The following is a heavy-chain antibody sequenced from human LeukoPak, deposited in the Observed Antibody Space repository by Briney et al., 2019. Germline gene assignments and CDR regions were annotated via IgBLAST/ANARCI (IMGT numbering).Heavy chain of an antibody. V-gene: IGHV3-23*01. Sequence: GGSLRLSCAASGFTFSSYAMSWVRQAPGKGLEWVSIISGSGGNTYNADSVKGRSSISRDNSKNTLYLQMNSLRAEDTAVYYCAKGHSDYGTGFDLWGRGTLVTVSS. CDR2: ISGSGGNT. J-gene: IGHJ4*02. CDR1: GFTFSSYA. D-gene: IGHD4-17*01. CDR3: AKGHSDYGTGFDL.